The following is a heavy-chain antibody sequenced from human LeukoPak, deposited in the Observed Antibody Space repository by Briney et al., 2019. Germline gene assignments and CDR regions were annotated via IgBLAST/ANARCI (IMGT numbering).Heavy chain of an antibody. CDR3: AKGTGYSSSWGFDY. J-gene: IGHJ4*02. Sequence: GGSLRLSCAASGFTFSGYAMSWVRQAPGKGLEWVSAISGSGGSTYYADSEKGRFTISRDNSKNTLYLQMNSLRAEDTAVYYCAKGTGYSSSWGFDYWGQGTLVTVSS. CDR2: ISGSGGST. CDR1: GFTFSGYA. D-gene: IGHD6-13*01. V-gene: IGHV3-23*01.